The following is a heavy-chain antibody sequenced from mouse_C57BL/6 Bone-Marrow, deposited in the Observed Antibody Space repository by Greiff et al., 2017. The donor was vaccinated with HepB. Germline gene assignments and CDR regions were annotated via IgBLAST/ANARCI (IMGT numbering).Heavy chain of an antibody. Sequence: EVQLVESGGGLVQPGGSLKLSCAASGFTFSDYGMAWVRQAPRKGPEWVAFISNLAYSIYYADTVTGRFTISRENAKNTLYLEMSSLRSEDTAMYYCASTPGFAYWGQGTLVTVSA. CDR3: ASTPGFAY. D-gene: IGHD1-1*01. CDR2: ISNLAYSI. CDR1: GFTFSDYG. J-gene: IGHJ3*01. V-gene: IGHV5-15*01.